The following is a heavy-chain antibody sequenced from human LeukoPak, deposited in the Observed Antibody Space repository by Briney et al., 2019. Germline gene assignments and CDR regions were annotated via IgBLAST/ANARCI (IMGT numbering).Heavy chain of an antibody. CDR1: GFTFSSYA. V-gene: IGHV3-23*01. CDR2: INDNGAGT. D-gene: IGHD5-18*01. J-gene: IGHJ4*02. Sequence: PGGSLRLSCAASGFTFSSYAMSWVRQAPGKGLKWVSTINDNGAGTYYADSVKGRFTISRDNSKNTLYLQMNSLRAEDTAVYYCAKSPRGYSYGGYFDYWGQGTLVTVSS. CDR3: AKSPRGYSYGGYFDY.